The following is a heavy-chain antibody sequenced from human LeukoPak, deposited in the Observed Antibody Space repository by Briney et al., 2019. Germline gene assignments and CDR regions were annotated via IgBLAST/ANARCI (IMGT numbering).Heavy chain of an antibody. CDR2: ITGSAGST. J-gene: IGHJ4*02. CDR1: GFTSSNYA. V-gene: IGHV3-23*01. Sequence: GGSLRLSCAASGFTSSNYAMSWVRQAPGKGLEWVSVITGSAGSTYYADSVKGRFTISRDNSKNTLYLQMNSLRAEDTAVYYCAKSVRNNSYYYEFDYWGQGTLVTVSS. D-gene: IGHD3-22*01. CDR3: AKSVRNNSYYYEFDY.